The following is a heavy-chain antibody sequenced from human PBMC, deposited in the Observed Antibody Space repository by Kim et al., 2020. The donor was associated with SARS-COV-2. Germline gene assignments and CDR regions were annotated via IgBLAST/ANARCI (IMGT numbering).Heavy chain of an antibody. CDR1: GGAISSSSYY. Sequence: SETLSLTCTVSGGAISSSSYYWGWIRQPPGKGLEWIGSIYDSGSTYYNPYLKSRGTISVDTSKNQFSLQLSSVTAANTAVYYCASGTYYYDSNGYGDIDPWGQGTRVTVSS. D-gene: IGHD3-22*01. CDR2: IYDSGST. V-gene: IGHV4-39*01. J-gene: IGHJ5*02. CDR3: ASGTYYYDSNGYGDIDP.